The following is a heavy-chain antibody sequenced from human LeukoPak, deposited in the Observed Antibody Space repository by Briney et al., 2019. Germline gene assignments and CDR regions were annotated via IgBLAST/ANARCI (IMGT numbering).Heavy chain of an antibody. CDR1: GFTFSSYW. J-gene: IGHJ3*02. CDR3: ARGQHRVTYSDYAFDI. D-gene: IGHD4-11*01. Sequence: PGGSLRLSCAASGFTFSSYWMSWVRQAPGKGLEWVAVISYAGSNKFYADSVRGRVTISRDNSKNTLYLQMNNLKTEDTAVYYCARGQHRVTYSDYAFDIWGQGTMVTVSS. CDR2: ISYAGSNK. V-gene: IGHV3-30-3*01.